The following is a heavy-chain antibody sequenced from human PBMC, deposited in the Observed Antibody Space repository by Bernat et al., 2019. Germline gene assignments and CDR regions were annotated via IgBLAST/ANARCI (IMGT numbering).Heavy chain of an antibody. J-gene: IGHJ4*02. CDR3: AREGRDGYNYYY. CDR1: GFTFSNYW. CDR2: INSDGSTT. V-gene: IGHV3-74*01. D-gene: IGHD5-24*01. Sequence: EVQLVESGGGLVQPGGSLRLSCAASGFTFSNYWMHWVRQVPGKGLVWVSRINSDGSTTNYADSVKGRFTISRDNAKNTLFVQMNSLRADDTAVYYCAREGRDGYNYYYWGQGTLVTVSS.